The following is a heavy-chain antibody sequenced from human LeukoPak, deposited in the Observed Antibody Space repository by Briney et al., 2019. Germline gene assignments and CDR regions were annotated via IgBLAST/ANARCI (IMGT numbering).Heavy chain of an antibody. CDR1: GFTFSNYN. J-gene: IGHJ6*02. CDR3: ARYEGPDWSLKADYYNYGVDV. Sequence: GGSLRLSCAASGFTFSNYNMNWVRQAPGKGLEWVSSISSSSSYIYYADSVKGRFTISRDNAKNSLYLQMNSLRAEDTAVYYCARYEGPDWSLKADYYNYGVDVWGQGTTVTVSS. D-gene: IGHD3-9*01. V-gene: IGHV3-21*01. CDR2: ISSSSSYI.